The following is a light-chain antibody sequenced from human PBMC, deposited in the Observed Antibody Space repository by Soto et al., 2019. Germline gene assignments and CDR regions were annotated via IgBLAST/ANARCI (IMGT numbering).Light chain of an antibody. CDR3: QRYGTSTT. V-gene: IGKV3-11*01. J-gene: IGKJ1*01. Sequence: EVVLTQSPATLSLSPGERATLSCRASQTVSSFLAWYQQRPGQAPRLLIYDASHRATGIPARFSGSGSGTDFTLTISRLEPEDFAVYYCQRYGTSTTFGQGTKVDIK. CDR1: QTVSSF. CDR2: DAS.